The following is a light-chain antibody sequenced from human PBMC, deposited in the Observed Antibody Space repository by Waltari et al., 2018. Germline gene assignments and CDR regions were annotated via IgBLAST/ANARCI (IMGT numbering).Light chain of an antibody. J-gene: IGKJ3*01. CDR2: AAS. CDR1: QTITTY. V-gene: IGKV1-39*01. Sequence: DIQMTQSPSSLSASVGDRVTITCRASQTITTYLNWYQQKPGKAPKLLIHAASRLQRGVPSTFSGSGSRTDFTLTISSLQPEDFATYYCHQTYSTPFTFGPGTKVDVK. CDR3: HQTYSTPFT.